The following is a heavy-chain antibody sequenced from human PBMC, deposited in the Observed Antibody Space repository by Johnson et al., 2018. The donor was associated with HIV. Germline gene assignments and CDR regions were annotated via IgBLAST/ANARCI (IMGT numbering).Heavy chain of an antibody. J-gene: IGHJ3*02. D-gene: IGHD3-3*01. CDR1: GFTFGYFA. Sequence: EVLLLESGGGLAQPGRSLRLSCTASGFTFGYFAMTWVRQGPGKGLEWVGFIRSKDYGGTTEYAESVKGRFTISRDDSKNVAYLEMNSLKTEDTAIYYCTCPNYGSGQSLNDAFDIWGQGTMVTVSS. V-gene: IGHV3-49*04. CDR2: IRSKDYGGTT. CDR3: TCPNYGSGQSLNDAFDI.